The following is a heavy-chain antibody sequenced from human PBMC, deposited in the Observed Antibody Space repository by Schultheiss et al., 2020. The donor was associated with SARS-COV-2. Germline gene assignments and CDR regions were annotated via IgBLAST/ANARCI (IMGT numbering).Heavy chain of an antibody. CDR2: IHTSFGSP. V-gene: IGHV7-4-1*02. CDR3: ARAPHPIVVPAAIGYYYYYMDV. CDR1: GYTFTSYA. D-gene: IGHD2-2*01. J-gene: IGHJ6*03. Sequence: ASVKVSCKASGYTFTSYAMNWVRQAPGQGLEWMGWIHTSFGSPTYAQGLTGLFVFSVDTSVSTAYLQISALEAEDTAVYYCARAPHPIVVPAAIGYYYYYMDVWGKGTTVTVSS.